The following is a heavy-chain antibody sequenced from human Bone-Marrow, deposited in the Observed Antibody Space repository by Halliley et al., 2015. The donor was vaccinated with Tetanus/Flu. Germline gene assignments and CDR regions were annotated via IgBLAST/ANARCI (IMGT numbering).Heavy chain of an antibody. CDR2: TTHQGGG. CDR3: ARGGFDAYRIPFDI. D-gene: IGHD3-16*02. J-gene: IGHJ3*02. V-gene: IGHV4-34*01. Sequence: LEWIGDTTHQGGGNSNPSLMSRVTISVDTSKNQFSRRGRFGTAADTAIYYCARGGFDAYRIPFDIWGPGTMVTVSS.